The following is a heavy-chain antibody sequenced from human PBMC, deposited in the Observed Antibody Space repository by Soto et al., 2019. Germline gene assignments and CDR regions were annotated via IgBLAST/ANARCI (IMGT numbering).Heavy chain of an antibody. Sequence: QVQVVQSGAEVKKPGASVKISCKASGYTFSTYAMHWVHQAPGQSLEWMGWINGGTGQTRYSQRFQDRVTITRDTSAKTTYMDLTSLRSEDTAVYYCARGKGMEENYYYYGMDICGQGTTVTVSS. CDR1: GYTFSTYA. D-gene: IGHD1-1*01. V-gene: IGHV1-3*01. CDR3: ARGKGMEENYYYYGMDI. CDR2: INGGTGQT. J-gene: IGHJ6*02.